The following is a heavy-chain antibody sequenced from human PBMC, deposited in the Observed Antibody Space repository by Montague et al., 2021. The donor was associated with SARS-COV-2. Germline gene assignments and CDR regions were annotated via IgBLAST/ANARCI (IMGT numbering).Heavy chain of an antibody. V-gene: IGHV4-59*01. CDR3: VRGATRTFDY. CDR2: IFYSGTT. D-gene: IGHD5-12*01. J-gene: IGHJ4*02. CDR1: GDSLTYFY. Sequence: SETLSLTCTVSGDSLTYFYWSWIRQTPGKGLEWIGYIFYSGTTNXNPSLKSRVTISVDTSKNQFSLRLSSVTAADTAVYYCVRGATRTFDYWGQGTLVTVSS.